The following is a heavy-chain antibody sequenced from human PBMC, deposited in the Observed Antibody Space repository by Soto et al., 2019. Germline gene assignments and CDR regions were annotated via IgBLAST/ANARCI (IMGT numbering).Heavy chain of an antibody. CDR2: INWNDDK. Sequence: VPTIFNPTHNFTLTCNFSGWSRSSRGEGVGVVWIRQPPGKGLEWPAIINWNDDKRYNPSLKSRLTITKDTSQNQVVLTMTNMDAVDTATYYCVHWSTGTYGTIFFDYWGLGTLVTVSS. V-gene: IGHV2-5*01. J-gene: IGHJ4*02. D-gene: IGHD3-9*01. CDR3: VHWSTGTYGTIFFDY. CDR1: GWSRSSRGEGVG.